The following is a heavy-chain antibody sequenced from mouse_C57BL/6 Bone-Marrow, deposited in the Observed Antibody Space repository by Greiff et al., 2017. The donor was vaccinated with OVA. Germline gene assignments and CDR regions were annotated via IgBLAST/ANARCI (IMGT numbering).Heavy chain of an antibody. V-gene: IGHV2-9-1*01. J-gene: IGHJ1*03. Sequence: QVQLQQSGPGLVAPSQSLSITCTVSGFSLTSYAISWVRQPPGQGLEWLGVIWTGGGTNYNSALKSRLSISKDNSKSQVFLKMNSLQTDDTARYDCASIYGSSYWYFDVWGTGTTVTVSS. D-gene: IGHD1-1*01. CDR3: ASIYGSSYWYFDV. CDR2: IWTGGGT. CDR1: GFSLTSYA.